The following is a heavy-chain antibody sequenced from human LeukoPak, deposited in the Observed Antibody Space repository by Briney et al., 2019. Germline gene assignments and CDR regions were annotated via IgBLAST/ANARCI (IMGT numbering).Heavy chain of an antibody. D-gene: IGHD5-24*01. CDR3: SRDLRGRDDY. J-gene: IGHJ4*02. V-gene: IGHV3-23*01. Sequence: GGSLRLSCAASGFTFSTYAMNWVRQAPGKGLEWVSLIIANSGVINYADSVKGRFTISRDNAKNTLYLQMNSLRAEDTAVYYCSRDLRGRDDYWGQGILVIVSS. CDR1: GFTFSTYA. CDR2: IIANSGVI.